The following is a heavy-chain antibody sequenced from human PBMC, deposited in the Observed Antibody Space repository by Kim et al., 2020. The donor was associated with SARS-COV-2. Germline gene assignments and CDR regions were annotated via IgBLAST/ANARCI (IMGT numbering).Heavy chain of an antibody. J-gene: IGHJ2*01. Sequence: GGSLRLSCAASEFTFSSYSMGWVRQAPGEGLEWVSAISGSGGNTKYADSVKGRFTISRDNSKSTLYLQMNSLRAEDTAVYYCAKDRRGPAAGTWYFDRWGRGTLVTVSS. V-gene: IGHV3-23*01. D-gene: IGHD6-13*01. CDR3: AKDRRGPAAGTWYFDR. CDR1: EFTFSSYS. CDR2: ISGSGGNT.